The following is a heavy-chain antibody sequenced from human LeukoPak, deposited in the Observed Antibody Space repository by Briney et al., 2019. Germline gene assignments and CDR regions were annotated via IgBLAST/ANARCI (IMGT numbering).Heavy chain of an antibody. V-gene: IGHV1-24*01. CDR1: GYTLTELS. J-gene: IGHJ4*02. CDR3: ATVTTMVRGVITPFDY. CDR2: FDPEDGVT. Sequence: ASVKVSCRVSGYTLTELSMHWVRQAPGKGLVWMGGFDPEDGVTIYAQKFQGRVTMTEDTSTDTAYMELSSLRSEDTAVYCCATVTTMVRGVITPFDYWGQGTLVTVSS. D-gene: IGHD3-10*01.